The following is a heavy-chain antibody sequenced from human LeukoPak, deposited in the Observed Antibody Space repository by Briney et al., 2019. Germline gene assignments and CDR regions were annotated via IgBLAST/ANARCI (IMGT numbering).Heavy chain of an antibody. CDR3: ASRITIFGTVSRAHYGMDV. Sequence: SETLSLTCAVYGGSFSGYYWRWIRQPPGKGLEWIGEINHSGSTNYNPSLKSRVTISVDTSKNQFSLKLSSVTAADTAVYYCASRITIFGTVSRAHYGMDVWGQGTTVTVSS. D-gene: IGHD3-3*01. CDR2: INHSGST. J-gene: IGHJ6*02. V-gene: IGHV4-34*01. CDR1: GGSFSGYY.